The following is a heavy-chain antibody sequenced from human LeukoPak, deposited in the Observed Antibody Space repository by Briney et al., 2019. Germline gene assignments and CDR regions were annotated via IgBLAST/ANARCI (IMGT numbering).Heavy chain of an antibody. CDR2: ISGRGGST. J-gene: IGHJ4*02. CDR1: GFTFSSYA. CDR3: AKGLWFGELLDGFDY. V-gene: IGHV3-23*01. Sequence: GGSLRLSCAASGFTFSSYAMSWVRQAPGKGLEWVSGISGRGGSTYYADSVKGRFTISRDNSKNTLYLQMNSLRAEDTAVYYCAKGLWFGELLDGFDYWGQGTLVTVSS. D-gene: IGHD3-10*01.